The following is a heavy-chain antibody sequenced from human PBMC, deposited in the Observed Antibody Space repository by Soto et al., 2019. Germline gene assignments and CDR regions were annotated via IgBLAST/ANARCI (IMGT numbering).Heavy chain of an antibody. Sequence: EVQLVESGGGLVQPGGSLRLSCAASGFTFSSYSMNWVRQAPGKGLEWVSYISSSSSTIYYADSVKGRFTISRDNAKNSLYQHMNSLRAEDTAVYYCAREVQRIAALIDYWGQGTLVTVSS. J-gene: IGHJ4*02. V-gene: IGHV3-48*01. CDR3: AREVQRIAALIDY. CDR1: GFTFSSYS. CDR2: ISSSSSTI. D-gene: IGHD6-6*01.